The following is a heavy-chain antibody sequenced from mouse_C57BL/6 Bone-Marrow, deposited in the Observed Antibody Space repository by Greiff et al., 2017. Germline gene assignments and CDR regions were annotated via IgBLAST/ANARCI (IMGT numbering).Heavy chain of an antibody. CDR1: GYAFSSSW. J-gene: IGHJ3*01. V-gene: IGHV1-82*01. D-gene: IGHD2-4*01. CDR3: ARWIYYDYDGGFAY. Sequence: VKLQESGPELVKPGASVKISCKASGYAFSSSWMNWVKQRPGKGLEWIGRIYPGDGDTNYNGKFKGKATLTADKSSSTAYMQLSSLTSEDSAVYFCARWIYYDYDGGFAYWGQGTLVTVSA. CDR2: IYPGDGDT.